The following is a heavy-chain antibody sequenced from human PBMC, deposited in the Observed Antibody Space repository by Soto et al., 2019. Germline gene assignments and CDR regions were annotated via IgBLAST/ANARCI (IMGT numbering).Heavy chain of an antibody. J-gene: IGHJ4*02. CDR3: ARAFDGGSSSWYNPYYFDY. Sequence: SETLSLTCTVSGGSISSYYWSWIRQPPGKGLEWIGYIYYSGSTNYNPSLKSRVTISVDTSKNQFSLKLSSVTAADTAVYYCARAFDGGSSSWYNPYYFDYWGQGTLVTVSS. CDR2: IYYSGST. V-gene: IGHV4-59*01. CDR1: GGSISSYY. D-gene: IGHD6-13*01.